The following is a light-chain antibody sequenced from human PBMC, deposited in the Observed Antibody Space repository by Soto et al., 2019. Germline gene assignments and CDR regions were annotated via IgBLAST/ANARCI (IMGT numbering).Light chain of an antibody. CDR3: RAYEGSLTVWV. V-gene: IGLV2-14*01. Sequence: QSALTQPASVSGSPGQRITISCTGTSSDVGGYNYVSWYQQLPGTAPNLIIFEVSNRPSGVPHRFSGSKSGTSASLTISGLQAEDEADYYCRAYEGSLTVWVFGGGTKLTVL. CDR2: EVS. J-gene: IGLJ3*02. CDR1: SSDVGGYNY.